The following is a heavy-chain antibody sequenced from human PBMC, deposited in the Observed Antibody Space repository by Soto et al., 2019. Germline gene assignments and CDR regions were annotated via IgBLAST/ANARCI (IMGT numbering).Heavy chain of an antibody. J-gene: IGHJ6*02. CDR3: ARDRIAASPPRSPYGMDV. CDR1: GDSVSSNSAA. Sequence: SPTLSLTSTVSGDSVSSNSAAWNWIRQSPSRGLEWLGRTYYRSKWYNDYAVSVKSRITINPDTSKNQFSLQLNSVTPEDTAVYYCARDRIAASPPRSPYGMDVWGQGTTVTVSS. D-gene: IGHD6-13*01. V-gene: IGHV6-1*01. CDR2: TYYRSKWYN.